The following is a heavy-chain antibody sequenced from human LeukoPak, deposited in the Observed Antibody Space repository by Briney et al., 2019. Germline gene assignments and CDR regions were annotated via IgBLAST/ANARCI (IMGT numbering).Heavy chain of an antibody. CDR2: INWSGGST. J-gene: IGHJ4*02. CDR3: ARGSATYYRYFDY. V-gene: IGHV3-20*04. Sequence: LGGCLRLSCAASGFTFYEYGMTSGPQAPGKGLGWVSGINWSGGSTGYADSVKGRFTISRDNAKNSLYLQMNSLRAEDTALYYCARGSATYYRYFDYWGQGILVTVSS. D-gene: IGHD3-10*01. CDR1: GFTFYEYG.